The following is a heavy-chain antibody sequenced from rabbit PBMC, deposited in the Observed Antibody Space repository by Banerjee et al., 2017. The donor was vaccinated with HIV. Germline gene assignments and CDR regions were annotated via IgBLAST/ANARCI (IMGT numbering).Heavy chain of an antibody. CDR3: ARYNEGFRYYGMDL. V-gene: IGHV1S7*01. CDR1: GFDFNNYY. CDR2: IYAGEGT. Sequence: QLKETGGGLVQPGGSLTLSCKASGFDFNNYYMSWVRQAPGKGLEWIGIIYAGEGTDYASWVNGRFTISNDNAQNTVDLQMNSLTAADTATYFCARYNEGFRYYGMDLWGQGTLVTVS. D-gene: IGHD5-1*01. J-gene: IGHJ6*01.